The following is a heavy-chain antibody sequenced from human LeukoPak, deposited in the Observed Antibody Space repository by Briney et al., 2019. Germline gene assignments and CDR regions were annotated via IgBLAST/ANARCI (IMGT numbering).Heavy chain of an antibody. CDR1: GFTFDDYA. Sequence: PGGSLRLSCAASGFTFDDYAMHWVRQAPGKGPEWVSGISWNSGSIGYADSVKGRFTISRDNAKNSLYLQMNSLRAEDTALYYCAKDGYYYGSGSYFRGSRPGGYYYGMDVWGQGTTVTVSS. CDR2: ISWNSGSI. V-gene: IGHV3-9*01. CDR3: AKDGYYYGSGSYFRGSRPGGYYYGMDV. J-gene: IGHJ6*02. D-gene: IGHD3-10*01.